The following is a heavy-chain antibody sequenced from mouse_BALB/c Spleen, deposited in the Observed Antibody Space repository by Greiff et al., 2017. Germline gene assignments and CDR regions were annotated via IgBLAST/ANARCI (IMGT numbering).Heavy chain of an antibody. CDR2: INRYTDGN. J-gene: IGHJ4*01. D-gene: IGHD3-1*01. CDR3: SGGYEWVYYAMDY. CDR1: GYTFTSYV. V-gene: IGHV1-14*01. Sequence: VQLKQSGPGLVQPGASVKMSCNASGYTFTSYVMHWVRQKPGQGLEWIGYINRYTDGNKSNDKFTGKGRLTSDKSSCKGYMELSRLTSGDSAVFYCSGGYEWVYYAMDYWGQGTSVTVSS.